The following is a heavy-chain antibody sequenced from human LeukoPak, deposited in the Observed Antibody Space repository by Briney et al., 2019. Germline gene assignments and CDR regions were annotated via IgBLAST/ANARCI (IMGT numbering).Heavy chain of an antibody. CDR3: ARIYDFWSGYSHMDV. V-gene: IGHV3-21*01. J-gene: IGHJ6*02. D-gene: IGHD3-3*01. Sequence: GSLRLSCAASGFTFSSYSMNWVRQAPGKGLEWVSSISSSSSYIYYADSVKGRFTISRDNAKNSLYLQMNSLRAEDTAVYYCARIYDFWSGYSHMDVWGQGTTVTVSS. CDR2: ISSSSSYI. CDR1: GFTFSSYS.